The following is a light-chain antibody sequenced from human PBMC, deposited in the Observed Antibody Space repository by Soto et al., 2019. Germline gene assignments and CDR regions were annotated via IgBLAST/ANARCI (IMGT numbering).Light chain of an antibody. Sequence: EIVLPQSPATLSLSPGERATLSCRASQSVSSYLAWYQQKPGQAPRLLIYDASNRATGIPARFSGSGSGTDFTLTISSLEPEDFAVYYCQQRSKWPRTFGQGPKVEIK. CDR2: DAS. J-gene: IGKJ1*01. CDR3: QQRSKWPRT. V-gene: IGKV3-11*01. CDR1: QSVSSY.